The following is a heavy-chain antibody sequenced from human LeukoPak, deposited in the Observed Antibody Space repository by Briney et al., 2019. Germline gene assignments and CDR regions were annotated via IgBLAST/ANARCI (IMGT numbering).Heavy chain of an antibody. CDR1: GGSFSGYY. CDR2: INHSGST. V-gene: IGHV4-34*01. J-gene: IGHJ3*02. CDR3: ARHAPPPYYYDSSGYPSGGAFDI. D-gene: IGHD3-22*01. Sequence: PSETLSLTCAVYGGSFSGYYWSWIRQPPGKGLEWIGEINHSGSTNYNPSLKSRVTISVDTSKNQFSLKLNSVTAADTAVYYCARHAPPPYYYDSSGYPSGGAFDIWGQGTMVTVSS.